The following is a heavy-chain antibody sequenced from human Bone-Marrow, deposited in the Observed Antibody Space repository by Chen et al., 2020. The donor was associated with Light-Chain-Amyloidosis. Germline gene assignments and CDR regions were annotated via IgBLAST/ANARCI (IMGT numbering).Heavy chain of an antibody. D-gene: IGHD3-9*01. CDR1: GFAFSSYA. Sequence: EVQLVESGGGLLQRGGSLRLSCAASGFAFSSYAMSWVRQAPGKGLAWGSTVSGGGGSRYYGDSVKCRLTISRDNSKNALFLQMNSLRAEDTAVYYCAKDISYDDILPGYPADAFDIWGQGTMVTVSS. CDR2: VSGGGGSR. V-gene: IGHV3-23*04. J-gene: IGHJ3*02. CDR3: AKDISYDDILPGYPADAFDI.